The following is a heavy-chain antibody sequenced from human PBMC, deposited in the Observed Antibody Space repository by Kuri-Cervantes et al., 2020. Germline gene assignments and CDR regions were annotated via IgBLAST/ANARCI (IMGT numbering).Heavy chain of an antibody. CDR2: TNQDESDK. CDR3: VRDPASRFAGWDD. D-gene: IGHD3-16*01. Sequence: GESLKISCEASGFSFSNHWMSWVRQAPGKGLEWVANTNQDESDKYHVDSVKGRFTISRDNAKSSLYLQMNSLRVEDTAVYYCVRDPASRFAGWDDWGQGTLVTVSS. J-gene: IGHJ4*02. CDR1: GFSFSNHW. V-gene: IGHV3-7*01.